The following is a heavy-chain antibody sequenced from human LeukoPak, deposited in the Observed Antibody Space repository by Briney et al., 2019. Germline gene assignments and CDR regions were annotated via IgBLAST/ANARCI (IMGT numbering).Heavy chain of an antibody. CDR1: GGTFSSYA. CDR3: ARNRFYSSSSAGGSYYFDY. CDR2: IIPIFGTA. Sequence: GASVKVSCKASGGTFSSYAISWVRQAPGQGLEWMGGIIPIFGTANYAQKFQGRVAITADKSTSTAYMELRSLRSEDTAVYYCARNRFYSSSSAGGSYYFDYWGQGTLVTVSS. D-gene: IGHD6-6*01. V-gene: IGHV1-69*06. J-gene: IGHJ4*02.